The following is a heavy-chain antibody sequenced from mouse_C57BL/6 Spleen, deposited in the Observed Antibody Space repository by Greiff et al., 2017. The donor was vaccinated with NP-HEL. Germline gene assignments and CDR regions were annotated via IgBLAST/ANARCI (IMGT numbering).Heavy chain of an antibody. Sequence: VQLQQSGAELVKPGASVKMSCKASGYNFTSYWITWVKQRPGQGLEWIGDIYTGSGSTNYNEKFKSKATLTVDTSSSTAYMQLSSLTSEDSAVYYCARSYPTRSAYYSIPMDYWGQGTSVTVSS. CDR3: ARSYPTRSAYYSIPMDY. D-gene: IGHD2-5*01. V-gene: IGHV1-55*01. CDR2: IYTGSGST. CDR1: GYNFTSYW. J-gene: IGHJ4*01.